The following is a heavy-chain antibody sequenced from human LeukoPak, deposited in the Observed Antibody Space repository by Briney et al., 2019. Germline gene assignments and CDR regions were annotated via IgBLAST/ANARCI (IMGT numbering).Heavy chain of an antibody. CDR3: AREGLDLPVGASPDAFDI. V-gene: IGHV3-7*01. CDR1: GFTFSSYW. J-gene: IGHJ3*02. Sequence: GGSLRLSCAASGFTFSSYWMSWVRQAPGKGLEWVANIKQDGSEKYYVDSVKGRFTISRDNAKNSLYLQMNSLRAEDTAVYYCAREGLDLPVGASPDAFDIWGQGTMVTVSS. D-gene: IGHD1-26*01. CDR2: IKQDGSEK.